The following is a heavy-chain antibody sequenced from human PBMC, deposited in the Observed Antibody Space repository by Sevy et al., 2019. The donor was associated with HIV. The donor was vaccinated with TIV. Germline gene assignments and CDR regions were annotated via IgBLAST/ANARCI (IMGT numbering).Heavy chain of an antibody. CDR3: ARDLISGSYSQSLDY. D-gene: IGHD1-26*01. CDR2: ISSDGNSQ. CDR1: GFTFNSYG. V-gene: IGHV3-30*19. Sequence: GGSLRLSCAASGFTFNSYGMHWVRQAPIKGLDWVAVISSDGNSQYSADSVKGRFTISRDNSKNTLYLQMDSLRVEDTAVYYCARDLISGSYSQSLDYWGQGTLVTVSS. J-gene: IGHJ4*02.